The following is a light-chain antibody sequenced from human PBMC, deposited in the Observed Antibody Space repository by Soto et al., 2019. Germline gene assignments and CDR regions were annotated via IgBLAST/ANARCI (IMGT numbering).Light chain of an antibody. J-gene: IGKJ5*01. CDR3: KQGTHWPLS. CDR1: QSLVYSDGNTY. Sequence: DVVMTQSPLSLPVTLGQPASISCRSSQSLVYSDGNTYLNWFQQRPGQSPRRLIYKVSNRDSGVPDRFSGSGSGTDFKPKISRVEAKDVGVYYCKQGTHWPLSFGHGTRLEIK. V-gene: IGKV2-30*01. CDR2: KVS.